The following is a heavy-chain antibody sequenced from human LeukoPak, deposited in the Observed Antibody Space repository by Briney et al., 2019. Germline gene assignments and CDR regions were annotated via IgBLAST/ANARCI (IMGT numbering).Heavy chain of an antibody. D-gene: IGHD1-26*01. CDR3: TRDSGSWTVDY. CDR1: GGSISSSGYY. Sequence: PSETLSLTCTVSGGSISSSGYYWGWMRQPPGQGLEWLGTIDYSGTTYHNPSLESRVTISIDTSKNHFSLKLNSVTAADTAVYYCTRDSGSWTVDYWGQGTLVTVSS. CDR2: IDYSGTT. J-gene: IGHJ4*02. V-gene: IGHV4-39*02.